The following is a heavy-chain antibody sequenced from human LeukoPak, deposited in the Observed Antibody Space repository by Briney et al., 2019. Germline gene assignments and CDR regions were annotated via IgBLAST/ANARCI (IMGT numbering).Heavy chain of an antibody. CDR3: ARGTNYDGSGSYYRNYYYYGMDV. CDR2: IIPILGIA. D-gene: IGHD3-10*01. V-gene: IGHV1-69*04. CDR1: GGTFSSYA. J-gene: IGHJ6*02. Sequence: SVTVSCKASGGTFSSYAISWVRQAPGQGLEWMGRIIPILGIANYAQKFQGRVTITADKSTSTAYMELSSLRSEDTAVYYCARGTNYDGSGSYYRNYYYYGMDVWGQGTTVTVSS.